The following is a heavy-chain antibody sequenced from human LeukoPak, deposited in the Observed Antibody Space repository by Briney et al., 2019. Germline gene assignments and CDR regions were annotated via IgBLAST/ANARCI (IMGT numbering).Heavy chain of an antibody. CDR3: ARDKYDDSSGYYRDDAFDI. J-gene: IGHJ3*02. CDR1: GGSISSYY. CDR2: IYTSGST. V-gene: IGHV4-4*07. Sequence: SETLSLTCTVSGGSISSYYWSWIRQPAGKGLEWIGRIYTSGSTNYNPSLKSRVTMSVDTSKNQFSLKLSSVTAADTAVYYCARDKYDDSSGYYRDDAFDIWGQGTMVTVSS. D-gene: IGHD3-22*01.